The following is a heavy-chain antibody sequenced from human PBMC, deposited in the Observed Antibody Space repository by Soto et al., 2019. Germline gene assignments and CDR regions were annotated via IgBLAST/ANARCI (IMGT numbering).Heavy chain of an antibody. CDR1: GFTFSDYY. J-gene: IGHJ6*02. V-gene: IGHV3-11*01. Sequence: GGSLRLSCAASGFTFSDYYMSLIRQATGKGLEWVSYISSSGSTIYYADSVKGRFTISRDNAKNSLYLQMNSLRAEDTAVYYCAREQSAAAGLITYYYYYGMDVWGQGTTVTVSS. CDR3: AREQSAAAGLITYYYYYGMDV. D-gene: IGHD6-13*01. CDR2: ISSSGSTI.